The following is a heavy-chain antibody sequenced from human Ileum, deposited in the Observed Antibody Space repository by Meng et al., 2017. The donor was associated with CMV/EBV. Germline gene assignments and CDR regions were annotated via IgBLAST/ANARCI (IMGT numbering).Heavy chain of an antibody. Sequence: SGGSIGSGGYYWGWISQHPGKGLEWIGYIYYSGSTYYNPSLKSRVTISVDTSKNQFSLKLSSVTAADTAVYYCARDPGTTVTWFDPWGQGTLVTVSS. V-gene: IGHV4-31*02. CDR2: IYYSGST. D-gene: IGHD4-17*01. CDR3: ARDPGTTVTWFDP. CDR1: GGSIGSGGYY. J-gene: IGHJ5*02.